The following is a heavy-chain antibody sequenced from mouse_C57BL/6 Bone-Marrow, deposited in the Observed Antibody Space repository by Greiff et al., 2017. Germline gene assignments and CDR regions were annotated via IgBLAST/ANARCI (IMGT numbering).Heavy chain of an antibody. CDR3: ARSYYYGSSYAYWYFDV. Sequence: VQLQQPGAELVKPGASVKLSCKASGYTFTSYWMHWVKQRPGQGLEWIGMIHPNSGSTNYNEKFKSKATLTVDKSSSTAYMQLSSLTSEDSAVXYCARSYYYGSSYAYWYFDVWGTGTTVTVSS. D-gene: IGHD1-1*01. J-gene: IGHJ1*03. CDR2: IHPNSGST. CDR1: GYTFTSYW. V-gene: IGHV1-64*01.